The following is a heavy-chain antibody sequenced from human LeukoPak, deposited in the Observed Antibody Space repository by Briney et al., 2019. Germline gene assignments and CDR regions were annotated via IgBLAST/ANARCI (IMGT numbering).Heavy chain of an antibody. J-gene: IGHJ4*02. D-gene: IGHD3-9*01. CDR2: NYHSGSS. V-gene: IGHV4-59*08. CDR1: GGSISGYY. Sequence: PSETLSLTCSVSGGSISGYYWSWIRQPPGKGLEWIGYNYHSGSSNYNPSLKSRVTISVDTSKNQFSLKLSSVTAADTAVYYCGSLAYVGDYNNGGPSFDYGAKEPRVPVPS. CDR3: GSLAYVGDYNNGGPSFDY.